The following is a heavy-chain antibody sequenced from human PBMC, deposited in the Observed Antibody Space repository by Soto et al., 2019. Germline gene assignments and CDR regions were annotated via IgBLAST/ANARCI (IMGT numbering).Heavy chain of an antibody. CDR2: INHSGST. CDR1: GGSFSGYY. V-gene: IGHV4-34*01. Sequence: SETLSLTCAVYGGSFSGYYWSWIRQPPGKGLEWIGEINHSGSTNYNPSLKSRVTISVDTSKNQFSLKLSSVTAADTAVYYCARGSNCSSTSCLNWFDPWGQGTLVTVSS. J-gene: IGHJ5*02. D-gene: IGHD2-2*01. CDR3: ARGSNCSSTSCLNWFDP.